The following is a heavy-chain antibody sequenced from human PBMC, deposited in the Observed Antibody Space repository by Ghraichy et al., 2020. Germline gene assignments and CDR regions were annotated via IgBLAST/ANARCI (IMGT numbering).Heavy chain of an antibody. V-gene: IGHV4-34*01. D-gene: IGHD1-26*01. Sequence: SETLSLTCAVYGGSFSGYYWSWIRQPPGKGLEWIGEINHSGSTNYNPSLKSRVTISVDTSKNQFSLKLSSVTAADTAVYYCARSYSGSYFNWFDPWGQGTLVTVSS. CDR2: INHSGST. CDR1: GGSFSGYY. J-gene: IGHJ5*02. CDR3: ARSYSGSYFNWFDP.